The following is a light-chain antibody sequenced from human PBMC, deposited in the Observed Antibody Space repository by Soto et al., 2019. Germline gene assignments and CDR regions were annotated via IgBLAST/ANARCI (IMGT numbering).Light chain of an antibody. Sequence: QSALTQPASVSGSPGQSITISCTGTSSDVGGYNYVSWYQQHPGKAPKLMIYDVSNRPSGVSNRFSGSKSGNTASLTISGLQAEDEADYYCSSYTSSSTLDVFGGGTKLTFL. CDR3: SSYTSSSTLDV. J-gene: IGLJ3*02. V-gene: IGLV2-14*03. CDR2: DVS. CDR1: SSDVGGYNY.